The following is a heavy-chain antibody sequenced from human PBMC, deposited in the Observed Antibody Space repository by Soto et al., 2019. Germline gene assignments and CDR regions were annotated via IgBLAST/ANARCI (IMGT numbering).Heavy chain of an antibody. D-gene: IGHD3-10*01. CDR1: GYTFSNYG. J-gene: IGHJ4*02. CDR2: ISGYNGNT. Sequence: QVQLVQSGAEVKKPGASVKVSCKTSGYTFSNYGITWVRQAPGQGLEWMGWISGYNGNTTYAQKLQGRVTMTTDTSTSAAYMELRSLRSDDTAIYYCARDISMLRDWGQGTLVTVSS. CDR3: ARDISMLRD. V-gene: IGHV1-18*01.